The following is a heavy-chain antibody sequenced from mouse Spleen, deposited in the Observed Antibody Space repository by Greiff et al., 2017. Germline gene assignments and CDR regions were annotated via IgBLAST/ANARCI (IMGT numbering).Heavy chain of an antibody. J-gene: IGHJ4*01. CDR2: IDPEDGET. CDR1: GYTFTSYW. Sequence: VQLQQPGAELVKPGASVKLSCKASGYTFTSYWMHWVKQRPGRGLEWIGRIDPEDGETKYAPKFQGKATITADTSSNTAYLQLSSLTSEDTAVYYCARYYRVSMDYWGQGTSVTVSS. CDR3: ARYYRVSMDY. D-gene: IGHD2-14*01. V-gene: IGHV14-2*01.